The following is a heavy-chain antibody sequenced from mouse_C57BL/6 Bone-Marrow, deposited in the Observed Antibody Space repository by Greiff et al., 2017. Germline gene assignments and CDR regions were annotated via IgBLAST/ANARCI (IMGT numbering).Heavy chain of an antibody. D-gene: IGHD1-1*01. CDR2: IDPSDSYT. J-gene: IGHJ4*01. V-gene: IGHV1-69*01. CDR1: GYTFTSYW. Sequence: QVQLKQPGAELVMPGASVKLSCKASGYTFTSYWMHWVKQRPGQGLEWIGEIDPSDSYTNYNQKFKGKSTLTVDKSSSTAYMQLSSLTSEDSAVYYCARSPITTVVPYYYAMDYWGQGTSVTVSS. CDR3: ARSPITTVVPYYYAMDY.